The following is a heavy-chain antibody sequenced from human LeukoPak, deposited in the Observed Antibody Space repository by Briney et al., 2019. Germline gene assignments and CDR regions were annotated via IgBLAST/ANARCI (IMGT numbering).Heavy chain of an antibody. CDR2: IIPIFGTA. J-gene: IGHJ6*04. D-gene: IGHD5-12*01. CDR3: ARGDIAATIGYYYYYGMDV. Sequence: ASVKVSCKASGGTFSSYAISWVRQAPGQGLEWMGGIIPIFGTANYAQKFQGRVTITADESTSTAYMELSSLRSEDTAVYYCARGDIAATIGYYYYYGMDVWGKGTTVTVSS. V-gene: IGHV1-69*13. CDR1: GGTFSSYA.